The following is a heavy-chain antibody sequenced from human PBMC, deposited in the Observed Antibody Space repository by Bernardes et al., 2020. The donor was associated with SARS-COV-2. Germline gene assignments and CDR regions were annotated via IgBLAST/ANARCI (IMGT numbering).Heavy chain of an antibody. V-gene: IGHV3-23*01. J-gene: IGHJ4*02. D-gene: IGHD6-19*01. CDR3: ASAGIAVAGTSPGV. CDR2: ISGSGGST. CDR1: GFTFSSYA. Sequence: GGSLRLSCAASGFTFSSYAMSWVRQAPGKGLEWVSAISGSGGSTYYADSVKGRFTISRDNSKNTLYLQMNSLRAEDTAVYYCASAGIAVAGTSPGVWGQGTLVTVSS.